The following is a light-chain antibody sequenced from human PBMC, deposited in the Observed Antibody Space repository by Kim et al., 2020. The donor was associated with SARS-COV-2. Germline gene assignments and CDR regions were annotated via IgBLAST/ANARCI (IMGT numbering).Light chain of an antibody. CDR2: DAS. V-gene: IGKV3-11*01. Sequence: QGEIPTRSCRSSQCISNYLVVYEQQSRHAPRHVIYDASNRVTGIPARFSGSGSGTDFTLTISSLEPDDVAVYYCQQRTSWPLTFGGGTKVDIK. CDR1: QCISNY. J-gene: IGKJ4*01. CDR3: QQRTSWPLT.